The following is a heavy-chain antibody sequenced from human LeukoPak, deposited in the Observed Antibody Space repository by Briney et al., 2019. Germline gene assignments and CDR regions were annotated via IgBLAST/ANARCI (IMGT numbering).Heavy chain of an antibody. CDR1: GYSFTSYW. V-gene: IGHV5-51*01. CDR2: IYPGDSDA. CDR3: ARNTYYYDSSGYYSDY. J-gene: IGHJ4*02. D-gene: IGHD3-22*01. Sequence: GESLKISCKGSGYSFTSYWIGWVRQMPGEGLEWMGIIYPGDSDARYSPSFQGQVTISADKSISTAYLQWSSLKASDTAMYYCARNTYYYDSSGYYSDYWGQGTLVTVSS.